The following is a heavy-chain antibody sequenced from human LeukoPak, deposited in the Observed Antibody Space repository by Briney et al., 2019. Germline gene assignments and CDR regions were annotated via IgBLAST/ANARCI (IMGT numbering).Heavy chain of an antibody. D-gene: IGHD5-18*01. Sequence: ASVKVSCKAPGYTFTSYGISWVRQAPGQGLEWMGWISAYNGNTNYAQKLQGRVTMTTDTSTSTAYMELRSLRSDDTAVYYCARVEIQLWPKDFDYWGQGTLVTDSS. CDR2: ISAYNGNT. J-gene: IGHJ4*02. V-gene: IGHV1-18*01. CDR3: ARVEIQLWPKDFDY. CDR1: GYTFTSYG.